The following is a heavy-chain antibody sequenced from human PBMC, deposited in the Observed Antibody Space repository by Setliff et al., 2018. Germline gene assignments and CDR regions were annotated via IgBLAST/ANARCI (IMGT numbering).Heavy chain of an antibody. CDR1: GYTFTNYG. CDR2: INNYNTNT. CDR3: ARDADYYDTGEYPIVDY. J-gene: IGHJ4*02. V-gene: IGHV1-18*01. Sequence: ASVKVSCKTSGYTFTNYGITWVRQAPGQGLEWMGWINNYNTNTNYAQKLQGRVAMTTDTSTSTAYMELRSLRSDDSAVYYCARDADYYDTGEYPIVDYWGQGTLVTVSS. D-gene: IGHD3-22*01.